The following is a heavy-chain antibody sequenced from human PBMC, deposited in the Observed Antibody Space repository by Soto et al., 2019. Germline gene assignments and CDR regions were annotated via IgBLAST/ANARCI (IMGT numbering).Heavy chain of an antibody. Sequence: PSETLSLTCTVSGGSISSGGYYWSGIRQHPGKGLEWIGYIYYSGSTYYNPSLKSRVTISVDTAKNQFSLKPSSVTAADTAVYYCARGDLSRSWDTPAHYFDYWGQGTLVTVSS. V-gene: IGHV4-31*02. J-gene: IGHJ4*02. CDR1: GGSISSGGYY. D-gene: IGHD6-13*01. CDR2: IYYSGST. CDR3: ARGDLSRSWDTPAHYFDY.